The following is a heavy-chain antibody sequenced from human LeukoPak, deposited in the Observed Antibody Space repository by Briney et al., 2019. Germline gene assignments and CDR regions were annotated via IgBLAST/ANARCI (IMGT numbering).Heavy chain of an antibody. V-gene: IGHV1-8*01. CDR2: MNPDSGNT. CDR1: GYSFTNYD. J-gene: IGHJ4*02. CDR3: ARALSGCVLCFDY. Sequence: ASVKVSCKASGYSFTNYDINWLRQATGQGLEWMGWMNPDSGNTGYAQSFRGRVTMTRDTSINTAYMELSSLSSDDTAVYYCARALSGCVLCFDYWGQGTLVTVSS. D-gene: IGHD6-19*01.